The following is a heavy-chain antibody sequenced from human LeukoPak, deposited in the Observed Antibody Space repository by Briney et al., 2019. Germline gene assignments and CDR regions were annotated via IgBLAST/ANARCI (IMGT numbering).Heavy chain of an antibody. CDR3: AKATYDFWSGDYMDV. V-gene: IGHV3-53*01. CDR1: GFTVNNNY. CDR2: IDSDGNT. J-gene: IGHJ6*03. D-gene: IGHD3-3*01. Sequence: GGSLRLSCAASGFTVNNNYMTWVRQAPGKGLDWVSVIDSDGNTYYADSVMGRFSISRDNSKNMVFLQMNSLRAEDTAVYYCAKATYDFWSGDYMDVWGKGTTVTVSS.